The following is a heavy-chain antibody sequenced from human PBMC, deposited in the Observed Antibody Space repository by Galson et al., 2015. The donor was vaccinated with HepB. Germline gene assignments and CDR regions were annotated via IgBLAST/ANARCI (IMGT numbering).Heavy chain of an antibody. CDR3: AKERTAALSFEN. Sequence: SVKVSCKVSGYPLTDLSMHWVRQAPGKGLEWMGGFDPEGGETVSAQRFQGRLIMTEDTSTDNSKNTLYLQMNSPRAEDTAVYYCAKERTAALSFENWGQGTLGTVSS. CDR2: FDPEGGET. CDR1: GYPLTDLS. D-gene: IGHD6-13*01. J-gene: IGHJ4*02. V-gene: IGHV1-24*01.